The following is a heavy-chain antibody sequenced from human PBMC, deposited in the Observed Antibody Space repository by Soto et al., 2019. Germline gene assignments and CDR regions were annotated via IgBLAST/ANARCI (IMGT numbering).Heavy chain of an antibody. Sequence: PXETLSLTCAVDGGSFSGYYWSWIRQPPGKGLEWIGEINHSGSTNYNPSLKSRVTISVDTSKNQFSLKLSSVTAADTAVYYCARGYSSSWYNWFDHWGQGTLVTVSS. V-gene: IGHV4-34*01. D-gene: IGHD6-13*01. CDR2: INHSGST. CDR3: ARGYSSSWYNWFDH. J-gene: IGHJ5*02. CDR1: GGSFSGYY.